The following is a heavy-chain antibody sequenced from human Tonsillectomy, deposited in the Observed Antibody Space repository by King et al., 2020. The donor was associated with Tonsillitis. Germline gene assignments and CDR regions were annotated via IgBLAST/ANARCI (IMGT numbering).Heavy chain of an antibody. CDR3: AKDSGDTSGYYFSYFDY. D-gene: IGHD3-22*01. V-gene: IGHV3-23*04. Sequence: QLVQSGAEVKKPGASVKVSCKASGYTFTGYYMYWVRQAPGKGLEWVSAISGSGSTTYYADSVKGRFTISRDNSKNTLYLQMNSLRAEDTAVYYCAKDSGDTSGYYFSYFDYWGQGTLVTVSS. CDR1: GYTFTGYY. CDR2: ISGSGSTT. J-gene: IGHJ4*02.